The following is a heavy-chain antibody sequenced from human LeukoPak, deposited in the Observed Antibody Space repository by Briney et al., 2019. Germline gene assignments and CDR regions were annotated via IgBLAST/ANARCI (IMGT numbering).Heavy chain of an antibody. V-gene: IGHV3-30-3*01. CDR2: ISYDGSNK. CDR3: ARGTYYYDSSGYPI. CDR1: GFTFSSYA. Sequence: QPGGSLRLSCAASGFTFSSYAMHWVRQAPGKGLEWVAVISYDGSNKYYADSVKGRFTISRDNSKNTLYLQMNSLRAEDTAVYYCARGTYYYDSSGYPIWGQGTLVTVSS. J-gene: IGHJ4*02. D-gene: IGHD3-22*01.